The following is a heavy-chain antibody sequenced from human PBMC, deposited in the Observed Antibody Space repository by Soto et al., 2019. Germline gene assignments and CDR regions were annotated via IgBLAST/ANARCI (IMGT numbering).Heavy chain of an antibody. V-gene: IGHV1-3*01. CDR3: ARGGDLGYNYYYGMDV. CDR2: INAGNGNT. Sequence: QVQLVQSGAEVKKPGASVKVSCKASGYTFSRYGKHWVRQAPGQRLEWMGWINAGNGNTKCSQKFQGRVTITRDTSANTAYMELSSLRSEDTAVYYCARGGDLGYNYYYGMDVWGQGTTVTVSS. CDR1: GYTFSRYG. J-gene: IGHJ6*02. D-gene: IGHD6-25*01.